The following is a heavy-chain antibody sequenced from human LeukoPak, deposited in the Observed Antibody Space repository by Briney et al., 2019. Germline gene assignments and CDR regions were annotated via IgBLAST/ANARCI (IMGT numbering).Heavy chain of an antibody. J-gene: IGHJ6*03. V-gene: IGHV4-4*07. CDR2: IYTSGST. CDR3: ARDLVEMATIAEYYYYMDV. D-gene: IGHD5-24*01. Sequence: SETLSLPCTVSGGSISSYYWSWIRQPAGKGLEWSGRIYTSGSTNYNPSLKGRATMSVDTSKNQFSLKLSSVTAADTAVYYCARDLVEMATIAEYYYYMDVWGKGTTVTISS. CDR1: GGSISSYY.